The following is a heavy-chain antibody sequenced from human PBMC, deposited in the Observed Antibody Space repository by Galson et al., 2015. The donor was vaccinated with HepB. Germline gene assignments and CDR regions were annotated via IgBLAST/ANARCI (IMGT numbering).Heavy chain of an antibody. CDR2: IKSKTGGGTT. CDR1: RFTFTNAW. CDR3: ASVGGYSPFH. Sequence: SLRLSCAASRFTFTNAWMNWVRQAPGKGLEWVGRIKSKTGGGTTDYAAPVKGRFTISRDDSKNTLYLEMNSLQSEDTAVYYCASVGGYSPFHCGQGTLVTVSS. J-gene: IGHJ4*02. V-gene: IGHV3-15*01. D-gene: IGHD5-18*01.